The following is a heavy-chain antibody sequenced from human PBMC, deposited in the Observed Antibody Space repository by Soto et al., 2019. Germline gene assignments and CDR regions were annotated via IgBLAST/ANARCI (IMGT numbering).Heavy chain of an antibody. CDR1: GFTFSSYG. J-gene: IGHJ2*01. CDR3: AKDARPRPPDRYFDL. D-gene: IGHD1-1*01. Sequence: QVQLVESGGGVVQPGRSLRLSCAASGFTFSSYGMHWVRQAPGKGLEWVAVISYDGSNKYYADSVKGRFTISRDNSKNTLYLQMNSLRAEDTAVYYCAKDARPRPPDRYFDLWGRGTLVTVSS. V-gene: IGHV3-30*18. CDR2: ISYDGSNK.